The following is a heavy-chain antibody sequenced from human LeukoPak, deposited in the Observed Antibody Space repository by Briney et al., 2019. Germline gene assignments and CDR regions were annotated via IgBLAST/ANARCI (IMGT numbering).Heavy chain of an antibody. J-gene: IGHJ4*02. D-gene: IGHD3-22*01. CDR3: VRESYDSTGDLIDY. CDR2: INPDGSTT. V-gene: IGHV3-74*01. Sequence: GGSLRLSCAASGFTFGSYWMHWVRQTPDKGLAWVSRINPDGSTTTYADSVKGRFTISRDNAKNTLYLQMNRLGAEDTAVYSCVRESYDSTGDLIDYWGQGTLVTVSS. CDR1: GFTFGSYW.